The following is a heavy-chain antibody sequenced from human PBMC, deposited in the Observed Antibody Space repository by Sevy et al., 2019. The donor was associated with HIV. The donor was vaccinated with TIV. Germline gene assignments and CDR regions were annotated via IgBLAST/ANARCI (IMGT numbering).Heavy chain of an antibody. Sequence: GGSLRLSCAASGFTFSNYNMDWVRQASGKGLEWVSYITFSSNTIYYADSVKGRFTISRDNAKKSLYLQMNSLRAEDTAVYYCARHQLRVSATGFDYWGQGTLVTVSS. CDR1: GFTFSNYN. J-gene: IGHJ4*02. CDR3: ARHQLRVSATGFDY. CDR2: ITFSSNTI. V-gene: IGHV3-48*01. D-gene: IGHD6-13*01.